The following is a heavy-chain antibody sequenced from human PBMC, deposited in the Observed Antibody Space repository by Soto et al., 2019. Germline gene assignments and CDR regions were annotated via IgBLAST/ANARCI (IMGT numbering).Heavy chain of an antibody. CDR3: ATVYYDYFWGSYRSPSGSYFDY. J-gene: IGHJ4*02. CDR2: FDPEDGET. CDR1: GYTLTELS. Sequence: ASVKVSCKVSGYTLTELSMHWVRQAPGKGLEWMGGFDPEDGETIYAQKFQGRVTMTEDTSTDTAYMELSSLRSEDTAVYYCATVYYDYFWGSYRSPSGSYFDYWCQGPLVTVSS. D-gene: IGHD3-16*02. V-gene: IGHV1-24*01.